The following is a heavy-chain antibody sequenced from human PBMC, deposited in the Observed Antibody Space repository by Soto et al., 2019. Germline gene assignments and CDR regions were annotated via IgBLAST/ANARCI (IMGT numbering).Heavy chain of an antibody. Sequence: QITLNESGPTVVRPTETLTLTCRFSGFSLTTSGVGVGWVRQSPGKAPEWLALIYWDDDKRYSESLKSRLTSTKDTSKNQVVLTVANLDPTDTATYYCAHRVLRTVFGVVTTTAIYFDFWGQGTPVAVSS. CDR1: GFSLTTSGVG. J-gene: IGHJ4*02. V-gene: IGHV2-5*02. CDR3: AHRVLRTVFGVVTTTAIYFDF. D-gene: IGHD3-3*01. CDR2: IYWDDDK.